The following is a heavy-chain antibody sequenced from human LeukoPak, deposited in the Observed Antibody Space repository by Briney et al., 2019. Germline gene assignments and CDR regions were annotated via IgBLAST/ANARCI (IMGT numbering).Heavy chain of an antibody. Sequence: GGSLRLSCVASGFMFSDYVMCWVRQGLGKGLGWVSSISSRGGTTFYADSVKGRFTISRDLFKKTVHLEMKAMRAEDTAVYYCAKDPRPYYDGPVGYWGQGTLVTVSP. D-gene: IGHD3-3*01. CDR1: GFMFSDYV. J-gene: IGHJ4*02. CDR3: AKDPRPYYDGPVGY. CDR2: ISSRGGTT. V-gene: IGHV3-23*01.